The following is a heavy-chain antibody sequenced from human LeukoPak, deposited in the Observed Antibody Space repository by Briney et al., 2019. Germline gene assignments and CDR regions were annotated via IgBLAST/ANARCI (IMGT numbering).Heavy chain of an antibody. CDR2: INAGNGNT. CDR1: GYTFTTYA. J-gene: IGHJ4*02. D-gene: IGHD5-18*01. Sequence: ASVKVSCKASGYTFTTYAMHLVRQAPGQRLEWMGWINAGNGNTKYSQKFQGRVTITRDTSASTAYMELNSLRSEDTAVYYFARDRDTAMEDFDYWGQGTVVTVS. CDR3: ARDRDTAMEDFDY. V-gene: IGHV1-3*01.